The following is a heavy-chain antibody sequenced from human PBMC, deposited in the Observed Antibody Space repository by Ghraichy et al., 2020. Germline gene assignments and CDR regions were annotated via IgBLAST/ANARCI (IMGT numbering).Heavy chain of an antibody. Sequence: GGSLRLSCAASGFTFSSYAMHWVRQAPGKGLEWVAVISYDGSNKYYADSVKGRFTISRDNSKNTLYLQMNSLRAEDTAVYYCAREIAVAAFDYWGQGTLVTVSS. V-gene: IGHV3-30-3*01. CDR1: GFTFSSYA. CDR2: ISYDGSNK. CDR3: AREIAVAAFDY. D-gene: IGHD6-19*01. J-gene: IGHJ4*02.